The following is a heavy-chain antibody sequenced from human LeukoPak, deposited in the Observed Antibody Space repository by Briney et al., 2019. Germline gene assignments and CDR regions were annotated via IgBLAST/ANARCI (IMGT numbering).Heavy chain of an antibody. CDR2: IIPIFGTA. CDR1: GGTFSSYA. Sequence: ASVKVSCKASGGTFSSYAISWVRQAPGQGLEWMGGIIPIFGTANYAQKFQGRVTITADKSTSTAYMELSSLRSEDTAVSYCARARYYDFWSGYYSAYYYYYMDVWGKGTTVTVSS. D-gene: IGHD3-3*01. CDR3: ARARYYDFWSGYYSAYYYYYMDV. V-gene: IGHV1-69*06. J-gene: IGHJ6*03.